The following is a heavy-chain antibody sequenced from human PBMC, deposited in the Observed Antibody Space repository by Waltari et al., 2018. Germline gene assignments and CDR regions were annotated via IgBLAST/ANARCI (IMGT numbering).Heavy chain of an antibody. CDR3: ARGAAPGKGAHWFAP. CDR2: VNPNTGNT. D-gene: IGHD6-13*01. V-gene: IGHV1-8*01. CDR1: GHTSTSSD. J-gene: IGHJ5*02. Sequence: QVQLVASGAEVKNPGASEKVSCQAYGHTSTSSDINLQRQATGQGPEWRGCVNPNTGNTGYAQKFQDRLSMTTNNSITTAYMELPSLTSDDTAIYYGARGAAPGKGAHWFAPWGQGTLVTVSS.